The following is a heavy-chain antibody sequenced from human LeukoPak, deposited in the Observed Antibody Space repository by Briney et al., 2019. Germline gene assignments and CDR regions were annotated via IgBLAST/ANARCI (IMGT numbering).Heavy chain of an antibody. CDR1: GGSISTYS. V-gene: IGHV4-59*01. CDR2: IYYSGST. CDR3: ARAHSSGWPHMFDP. Sequence: SETLSLTCTVSGGSISTYSWTCIRQPPGKGLEWIGNIYYSGSTNYNPSLKSRVTISIDTSKNQFSLKVSSVTAADTAVYYCARAHSSGWPHMFDPWGQGTLVTVPS. J-gene: IGHJ5*02. D-gene: IGHD6-19*01.